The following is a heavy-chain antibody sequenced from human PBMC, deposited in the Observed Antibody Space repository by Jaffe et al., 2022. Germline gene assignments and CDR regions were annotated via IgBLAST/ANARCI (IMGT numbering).Heavy chain of an antibody. CDR2: MWWDETTQ. J-gene: IGHJ2*01. CDR1: AFVFSNYG. CDR3: VRDLRDPVQKFFDL. D-gene: IGHD1-1*01. Sequence: QVHLVESGGGVVQPGGSLRLSCKASAFVFSNYGMHWVRQAPGKGLEWVAFMWWDETTQDYADSVRGRFTVSRDNPKNTLYLQMNSLTSDDTARYYCVRDLRDPVQKFFDLWGPGTLVTVSS. V-gene: IGHV3-30*02.